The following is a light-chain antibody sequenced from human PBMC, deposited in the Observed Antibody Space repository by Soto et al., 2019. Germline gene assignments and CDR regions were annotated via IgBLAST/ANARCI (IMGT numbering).Light chain of an antibody. Sequence: EIVLTQSPATLSLSPGERATLSCRASQSVSSYLAWYQHKPGRAPRLLIYAASNLATGIPARFSGSGSGTDFTLTISSLQPEDYAVYYCQKHSSSQVTFGGGTKVEIK. CDR3: QKHSSSQVT. J-gene: IGKJ4*01. CDR2: AAS. CDR1: QSVSSY. V-gene: IGKV3-11*01.